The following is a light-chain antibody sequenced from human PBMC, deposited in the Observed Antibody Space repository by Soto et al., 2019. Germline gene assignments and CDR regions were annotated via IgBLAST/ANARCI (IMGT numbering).Light chain of an antibody. Sequence: DIPMTQSPSSLSASVGDRVTITCRASQGISTCLNWYQQKPGKAPKLLIYAASSLQSGVPSRFSGSGSGTDFTLTISCLQSEDFATYYCQQYYSYPLTFGQGTKVDIK. CDR3: QQYYSYPLT. CDR1: QGISTC. V-gene: IGKV1-39*01. CDR2: AAS. J-gene: IGKJ1*01.